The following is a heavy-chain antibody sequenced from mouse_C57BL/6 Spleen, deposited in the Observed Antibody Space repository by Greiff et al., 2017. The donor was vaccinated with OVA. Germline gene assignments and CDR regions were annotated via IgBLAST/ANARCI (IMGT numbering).Heavy chain of an antibody. D-gene: IGHD1-1*01. Sequence: EVQGVESGGGLVQPGGSLSLSCAASGFTFTDYYMSWVRQPPGKALEWLGFIRNRANGYTTEYSASVKGRFTISRDNSQSILYLQMNALRAEDSATYCCARYRAYYYGSYCYAMDYWGPGTSVTVSS. CDR2: IRNRANGYTT. CDR1: GFTFTDYY. CDR3: ARYRAYYYGSYCYAMDY. V-gene: IGHV7-3*01. J-gene: IGHJ4*01.